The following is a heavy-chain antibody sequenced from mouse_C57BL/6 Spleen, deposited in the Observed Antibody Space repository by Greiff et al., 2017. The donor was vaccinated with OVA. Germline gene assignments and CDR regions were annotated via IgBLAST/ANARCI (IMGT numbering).Heavy chain of an antibody. CDR2: INPNNGGT. CDR1: GYTFTDYY. V-gene: IGHV1-26*01. D-gene: IGHD2-3*01. Sequence: VQLQQSGPELVKPGASVKISCKASGYTFTDYYMNWVKQSHGKSLEWIGDINPNNGGTSYNQKFKGKATLTVDKSSSTAYMELRSLTSEDSAVYYCARGLLPWFAYWGQGTLVTVSA. J-gene: IGHJ3*01. CDR3: ARGLLPWFAY.